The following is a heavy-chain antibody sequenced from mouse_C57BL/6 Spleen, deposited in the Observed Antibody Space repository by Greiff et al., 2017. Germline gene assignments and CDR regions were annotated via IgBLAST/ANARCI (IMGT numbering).Heavy chain of an antibody. Sequence: VKLMESGPELVKPGASVKISCKASGYAFSSSWMNWVKQRPGKGLEWIGRIYPGDGDTNYNGKFKGKATLTADKSSSTAYMQLSSLTSEDSAVYFCAKLWFAYWGQGTLVTVSA. J-gene: IGHJ3*01. CDR2: IYPGDGDT. CDR1: GYAFSSSW. CDR3: AKLWFAY. D-gene: IGHD4-1*01. V-gene: IGHV1-82*01.